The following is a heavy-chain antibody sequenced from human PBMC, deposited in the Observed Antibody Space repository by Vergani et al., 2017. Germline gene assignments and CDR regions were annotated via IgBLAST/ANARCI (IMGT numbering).Heavy chain of an antibody. J-gene: IGHJ5*02. V-gene: IGHV4-31*03. CDR2: IYYSGRT. CDR1: GGSISSGGYY. CDR3: AREVDEVVAATGNWFDP. Sequence: QVQLQESGPGLVKPSQTLSLTCTVSGGSISSGGYYWSWIRQHPGKGLEWIGYIYYSGRTYYNPSLKSRVTISVDTSKNQFSLKLSSVTAADTAVYYCAREVDEVVAATGNWFDPWGQGTLVTVSS. D-gene: IGHD2-15*01.